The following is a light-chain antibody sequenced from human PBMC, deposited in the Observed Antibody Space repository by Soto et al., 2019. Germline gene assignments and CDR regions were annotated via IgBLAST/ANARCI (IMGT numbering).Light chain of an antibody. Sequence: DIQLTQSPSFLSASLGDRVTITCRASQGISSYLAWYQQKPGKAPKLLIYAASTLQSGVPSRFSGSGSGTDFTLTISSLQPEDFATYYCQQSYSTPITFGQGTRLEI. V-gene: IGKV1-39*01. CDR1: QGISSY. CDR2: AAS. J-gene: IGKJ5*01. CDR3: QQSYSTPIT.